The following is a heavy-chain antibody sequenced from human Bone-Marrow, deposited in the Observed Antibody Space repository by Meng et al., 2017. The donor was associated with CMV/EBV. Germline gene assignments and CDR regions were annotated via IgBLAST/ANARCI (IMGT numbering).Heavy chain of an antibody. J-gene: IGHJ4*02. D-gene: IGHD2-2*01. CDR2: ISWNSGSI. CDR1: GFTFDDYA. CDR3: AKAIEYCSSTSCYALLDY. V-gene: IGHV3-9*01. Sequence: SLKTSCAASGFTFDDYAMHWVRQAPGKGLEWVSGISWNSGSIGYADSVKGRFTISRDNAKNSLYLQMNSLRAEDTALYYCAKAIEYCSSTSCYALLDYWGQGTLVTVSS.